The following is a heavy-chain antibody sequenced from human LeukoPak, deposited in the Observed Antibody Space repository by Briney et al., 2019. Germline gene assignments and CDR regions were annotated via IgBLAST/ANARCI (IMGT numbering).Heavy chain of an antibody. CDR1: GFTFTSYS. D-gene: IGHD5-12*01. V-gene: IGHV3-21*01. CDR3: ARDSYGGYSIDY. J-gene: IGHJ4*02. CDR2: ISSSGSI. Sequence: GGSLRLFCAASGFTFTSYSMNWVRQAPGKGLEWVSSISSSGSIYYADSVKGRFTISRDNAQNPLYLRITSLRAEDTAVYYCARDSYGGYSIDYWGQGTLVTVSS.